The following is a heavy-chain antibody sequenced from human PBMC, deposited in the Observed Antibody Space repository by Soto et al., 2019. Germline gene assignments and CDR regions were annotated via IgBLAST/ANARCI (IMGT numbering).Heavy chain of an antibody. V-gene: IGHV4-34*01. D-gene: IGHD6-6*01. CDR1: GGSFSGYY. CDR3: ARGSRAARGASY. J-gene: IGHJ4*02. CDR2: INHSGST. Sequence: PSETLSLTCAVYGGSFSGYYWSWIRQPPGKGLEWIGEINHSGSTNYNPSLKSRVTISVDTSKNQFSLKLSSVTAADTAVYYCARGSRAARGASYWGQGTLVTVSS.